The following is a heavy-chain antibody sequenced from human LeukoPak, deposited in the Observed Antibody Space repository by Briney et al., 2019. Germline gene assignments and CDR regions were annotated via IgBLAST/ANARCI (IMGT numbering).Heavy chain of an antibody. D-gene: IGHD2-15*01. Sequence: ASVKVSCKASGYTFTAYYIHWVRQAPGQGLEWMGWINTYDGNTNYAQNFQGRVAMTTDTSTSTAYMELRSLRSDDTAVYYCARDFATWYFDYWGQGTLVTVSS. V-gene: IGHV1-18*04. CDR1: GYTFTAYY. CDR3: ARDFATWYFDY. J-gene: IGHJ4*02. CDR2: INTYDGNT.